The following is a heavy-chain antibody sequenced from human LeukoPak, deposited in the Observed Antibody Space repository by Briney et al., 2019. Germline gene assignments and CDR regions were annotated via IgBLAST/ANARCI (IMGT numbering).Heavy chain of an antibody. Sequence: SETLSLTCTTSGVSISRFYWSWVRQPPGKGLEWIGNIYSGVPTYFNPSLKSRVVISVDTSKNQFTLNLTSVTAADTAMYYCVQTTGWPGFDYWGQGILVTVSS. CDR1: GVSISRFY. CDR2: IYSGVPT. D-gene: IGHD1-1*01. V-gene: IGHV4-4*09. J-gene: IGHJ4*02. CDR3: VQTTGWPGFDY.